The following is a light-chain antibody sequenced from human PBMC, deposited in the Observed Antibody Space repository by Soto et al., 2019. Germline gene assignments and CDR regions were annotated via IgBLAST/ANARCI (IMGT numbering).Light chain of an antibody. J-gene: IGKJ1*01. Sequence: DIQMTQSPSTLSASVGDRVTITCRVSQSISSWLAWYQKKPGKDPRLLIYDASYLERGVPSRFSGSGSGTEFTLTISDLQPDDLAAYYCQQYNSFWTFGQGTKVEI. CDR2: DAS. CDR3: QQYNSFWT. CDR1: QSISSW. V-gene: IGKV1-5*01.